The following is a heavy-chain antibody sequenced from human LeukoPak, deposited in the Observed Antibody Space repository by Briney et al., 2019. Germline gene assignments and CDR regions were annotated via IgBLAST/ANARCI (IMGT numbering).Heavy chain of an antibody. CDR3: ASIAAAGNPHRHFDY. J-gene: IGHJ4*02. D-gene: IGHD6-13*01. CDR2: INHSGST. CDR1: GGSFSGYY. Sequence: SETLSLTCAVYGGSFSGYYWSWIRQPPGKGLEWIGEINHSGSTNYNPSLKSRVTISVDTSKNQFSLKLSSVTAADTAVYYCASIAAAGNPHRHFDYWGQGTLVTVSS. V-gene: IGHV4-34*01.